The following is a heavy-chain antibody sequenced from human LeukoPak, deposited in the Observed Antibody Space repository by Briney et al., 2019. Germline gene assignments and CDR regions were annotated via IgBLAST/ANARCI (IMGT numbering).Heavy chain of an antibody. D-gene: IGHD3-9*01. CDR2: IFYSGST. CDR3: ARRRGGQFDWLLYVVEAFDI. J-gene: IGHJ3*02. V-gene: IGHV4-59*01. Sequence: SETLSLTCTVSGGSISTYYWSWIRQPPGKGLEWIGYIFYSGSTNYNPSLKSRVTISVDTSKNQFSLKLTSVTAADTAVYYCARRRGGQFDWLLYVVEAFDIWGQGTMVTVSS. CDR1: GGSISTYY.